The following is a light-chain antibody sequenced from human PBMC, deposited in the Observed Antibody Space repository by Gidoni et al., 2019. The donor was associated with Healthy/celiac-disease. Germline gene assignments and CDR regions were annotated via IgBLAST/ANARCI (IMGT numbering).Light chain of an antibody. CDR2: DAS. CDR3: QQRSNWPPWT. J-gene: IGKJ1*01. CDR1: QSVSSY. Sequence: EIVLTQSPATLSWSPGERATLSCRASQSVSSYLAWYQQKPGQAPRLLIYDASNRATGIPARFSGSGSGTDFTLTISCLEPEDFAVYYCQQRSNWPPWTFGQGTKVEIK. V-gene: IGKV3-11*01.